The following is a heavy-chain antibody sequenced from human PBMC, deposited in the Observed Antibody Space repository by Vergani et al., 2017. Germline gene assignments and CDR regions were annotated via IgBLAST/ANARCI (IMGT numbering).Heavy chain of an antibody. V-gene: IGHV3-9*01. CDR2: INWNSDSI. CDR3: VKDIAASRNYWYFDL. Sequence: VQLVESGGGLVQPGRSLRLSCAASGFTFDDYAMHWVRQAPGKGLEWVSGINWNSDSIAYADSVKGRFTISRDNAKNSLYLQMNSLRAEDTALYYCVKDIAASRNYWYFDLWGRGTLVTVSS. D-gene: IGHD6-13*01. CDR1: GFTFDDYA. J-gene: IGHJ2*01.